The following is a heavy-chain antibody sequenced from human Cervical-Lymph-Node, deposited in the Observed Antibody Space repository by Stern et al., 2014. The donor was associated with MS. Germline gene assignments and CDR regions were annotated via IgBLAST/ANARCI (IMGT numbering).Heavy chain of an antibody. CDR3: AAASLARYYYYGMDV. D-gene: IGHD5-12*01. CDR1: GFNFTSSA. J-gene: IGHJ6*02. V-gene: IGHV1-58*01. CDR2: IVVGGGYT. Sequence: QMQLVQSGPEVKKPGTSVKVSCKASGFNFTSSAVQWVRQARGQRLEWLGLIVVGGGYTNYAQKFQERVTITRDMSTSTAYMELSSLRSEDTAIYFCAAASLARYYYYGMDVWGQGTTVTVSS.